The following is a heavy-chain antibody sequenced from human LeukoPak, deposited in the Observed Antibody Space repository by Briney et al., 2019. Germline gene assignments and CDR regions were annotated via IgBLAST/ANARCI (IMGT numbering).Heavy chain of an antibody. CDR1: GGSISSSSYY. CDR3: ARVEGHYYDSSGYYYPPFFDY. CDR2: INHSGST. Sequence: SETLSLTCTVSGGSISSSSYYWGWIRQPPGKGLEWIGEINHSGSTNYNPSLKSRVTISVDTSKNQFSLKLSSVTAADTAVYYCARVEGHYYDSSGYYYPPFFDYWGQGTLVTVSS. V-gene: IGHV4-39*07. D-gene: IGHD3-22*01. J-gene: IGHJ4*02.